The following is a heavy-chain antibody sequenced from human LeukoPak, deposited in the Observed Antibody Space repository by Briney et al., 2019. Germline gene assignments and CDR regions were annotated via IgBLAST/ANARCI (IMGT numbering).Heavy chain of an antibody. D-gene: IGHD3/OR15-3a*01. V-gene: IGHV1-69*06. CDR3: ARPSLGPYYYYMDV. J-gene: IGHJ6*03. CDR2: IIPIFGTA. CDR1: GYTFTSYG. Sequence: SVKVSCKASGYTFTSYGISWVRQAPGQGLEWMGGIIPIFGTANYAQKFQGRVTITADKSTSTAYMELSSLRSEDTAVYYCARPSLGPYYYYMDVWGKGTTVTVSS.